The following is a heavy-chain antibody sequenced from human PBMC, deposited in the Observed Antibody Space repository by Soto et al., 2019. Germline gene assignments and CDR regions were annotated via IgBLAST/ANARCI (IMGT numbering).Heavy chain of an antibody. CDR1: GGSISSGGYY. V-gene: IGHV4-31*03. Sequence: SETLSLTCTVSGGSISSGGYYWSWIRQHPGKGLEWIGYIYYSGSTYYNPSLKSRVTISVDTSKNQFSLKLSSVTAADTAVYYCAREPHPFHVDTALTGFDPWGQGTLVTVSS. J-gene: IGHJ5*01. CDR2: IYYSGST. CDR3: AREPHPFHVDTALTGFDP. D-gene: IGHD5-18*01.